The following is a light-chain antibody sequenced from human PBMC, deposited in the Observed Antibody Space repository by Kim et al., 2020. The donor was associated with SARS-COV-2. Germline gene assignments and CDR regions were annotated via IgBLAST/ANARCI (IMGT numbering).Light chain of an antibody. CDR2: DAS. J-gene: IGKJ4*01. CDR1: VNTY. Sequence: VNTYLAWYQQRPGQSPRLLIFDASNRAPGIPARFSGSGSGTDFTLTISSLEPEDFAIYYCQQRSNWPLTFGGGTKLEIK. CDR3: QQRSNWPLT. V-gene: IGKV3-11*01.